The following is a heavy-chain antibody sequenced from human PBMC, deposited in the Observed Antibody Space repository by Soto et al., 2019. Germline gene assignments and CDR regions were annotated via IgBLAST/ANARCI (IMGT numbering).Heavy chain of an antibody. D-gene: IGHD6-13*01. V-gene: IGHV4-59*01. CDR3: ATSYGNAWYTY. CDR2: ISSSGYT. J-gene: IGHJ4*02. Sequence: SETLSLTCTVSGGSISTNYWSWIRQPPGKGLEWIGYISSSGYTNYNASLKSRITISIDTSKNQFSLQLTSVTVEDTAAYYCATSYGNAWYTYWGQGTQVTVSS. CDR1: GGSISTNY.